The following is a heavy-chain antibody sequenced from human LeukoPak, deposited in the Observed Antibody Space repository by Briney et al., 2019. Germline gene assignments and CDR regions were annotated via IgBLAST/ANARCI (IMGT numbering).Heavy chain of an antibody. J-gene: IGHJ6*03. CDR3: ARGWSIAAAGPYYYYMDV. V-gene: IGHV4-4*02. CDR1: GGSISSSNW. Sequence: PSGTLSLTCAVSGGSISSSNWWSWVRPPPGKGLEWIGEIYHSGSTNYNPSLKSRVTISVDKSKNQFSLKLSSVTAADTAVYYCARGWSIAAAGPYYYYMDVWGKGTTVTVSS. D-gene: IGHD6-13*01. CDR2: IYHSGST.